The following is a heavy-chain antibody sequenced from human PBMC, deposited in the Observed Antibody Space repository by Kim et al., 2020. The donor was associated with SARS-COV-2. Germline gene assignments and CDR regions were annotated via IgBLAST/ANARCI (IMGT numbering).Heavy chain of an antibody. V-gene: IGHV1-3*01. J-gene: IGHJ4*02. D-gene: IGHD3-22*01. CDR3: ARTRADYDSSGCFDY. Sequence: KYQGRVTITRDTSASTAYMELSSLRSEDTAVYYCARTRADYDSSGCFDYWGQGTLVTVSS.